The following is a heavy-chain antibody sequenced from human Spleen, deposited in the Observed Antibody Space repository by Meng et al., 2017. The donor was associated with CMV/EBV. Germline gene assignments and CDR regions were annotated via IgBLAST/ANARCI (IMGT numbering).Heavy chain of an antibody. CDR2: IYYSGRT. D-gene: IGHD4-23*01. CDR1: GGSISSGVHY. CDR3: VRVGVNAYYYGMDI. J-gene: IGHJ6*02. V-gene: IGHV4-31*03. Sequence: SETLSLTCTVSGGSISSGVHYWSWIRQHPGKGMEWIGYIYYSGRTYYSPSLKSRVTISVDTSKNQFSLKLSSVTAADTAVYYCVRVGVNAYYYGMDIWGQGTTVTVSS.